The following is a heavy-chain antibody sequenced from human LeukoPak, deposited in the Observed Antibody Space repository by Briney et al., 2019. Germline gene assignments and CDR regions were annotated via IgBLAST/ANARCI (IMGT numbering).Heavy chain of an antibody. CDR3: ARDRRQWLSVFSARFDY. CDR2: ISSSGSTI. Sequence: GGSLRLSCAASGFTFSDYYMSWIRQAPGKGLEWVSYISSSGSTIYYADSVKGRFTISRDNAKNSLYLQMNSLRAEDTAVYYCARDRRQWLSVFSARFDYWGQGTLVTVFS. CDR1: GFTFSDYY. V-gene: IGHV3-11*01. J-gene: IGHJ4*02. D-gene: IGHD6-19*01.